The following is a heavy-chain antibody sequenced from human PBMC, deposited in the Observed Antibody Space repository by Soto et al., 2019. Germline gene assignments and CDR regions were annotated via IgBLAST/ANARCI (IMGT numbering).Heavy chain of an antibody. V-gene: IGHV1-2*04. CDR2: INPNSGGT. J-gene: IGHJ5*02. D-gene: IGHD3-10*01. CDR1: GYTFTGYY. CDR3: ARDLGGTSSMVRGLESWFDP. Sequence: ASVKVSCKASGYTFTGYYMHWVRQAPGQGLEWMGWINPNSGGTNYAQKFQGWVTMTRDTSISTAYMELSRLRSDDTAVYYCARDLGGTSSMVRGLESWFDPWGQGTLVTVSS.